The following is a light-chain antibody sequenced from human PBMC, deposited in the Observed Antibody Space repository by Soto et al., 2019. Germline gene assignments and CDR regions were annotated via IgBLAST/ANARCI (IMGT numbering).Light chain of an antibody. CDR1: QSVSSY. V-gene: IGKV3-11*01. CDR3: QQRSNWPWT. Sequence: IVLTQSPATLSLSPGERSTLSCVASQSVSSYLAWYQQKPGQAPRLLIYDASNRATGIPARFSGSGSGTDFTLTISSLEPEDFAVYYCQQRSNWPWTFGQGTKVDI. CDR2: DAS. J-gene: IGKJ1*01.